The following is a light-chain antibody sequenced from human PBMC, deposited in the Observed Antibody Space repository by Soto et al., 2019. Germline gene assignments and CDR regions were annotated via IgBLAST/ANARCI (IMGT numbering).Light chain of an antibody. CDR2: EVS. J-gene: IGLJ2*01. CDR1: SSDVGGYNY. Sequence: QPVLTQPPSASGSPGQSVTISCTGTSSDVGGYNYVSWYQQHPGKAPKLMIYEVSKRPSGVPDRFSGSKSGNTASLTVSGLQAEDEADYYCSSYAGSTLGVFGGGTKVTVL. CDR3: SSYAGSTLGV. V-gene: IGLV2-8*01.